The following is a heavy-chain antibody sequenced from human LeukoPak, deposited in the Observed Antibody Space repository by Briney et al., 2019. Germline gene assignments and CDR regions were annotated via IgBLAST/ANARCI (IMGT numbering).Heavy chain of an antibody. J-gene: IGHJ4*02. CDR1: EFTFSSYA. CDR3: AKDRGRYYDSSGYYWGYYFDS. Sequence: GGSLRLSCAASEFTFSSYAMSWVRQAPGKGLEWVSAISGSGGSTFYADSVKGRFTISRDNSKNTLYLQMSSLRAEDTAVYYCAKDRGRYYDSSGYYWGYYFDSWGQGILVTVST. V-gene: IGHV3-23*01. D-gene: IGHD3-22*01. CDR2: ISGSGGST.